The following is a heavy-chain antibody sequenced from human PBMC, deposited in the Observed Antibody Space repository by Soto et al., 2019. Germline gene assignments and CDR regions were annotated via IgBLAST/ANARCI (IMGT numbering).Heavy chain of an antibody. CDR2: IIPIFGTA. Sequence: SMKVSCKASGGTFSSYAISWVRQAPGQGLEWMGGIIPIFGTANYAQKFQGRVTITADESTSTAYMELSSLRSEDTAVYYCARDPRVTRGGYENWFDPWGQGTLVTVSS. CDR1: GGTFSSYA. J-gene: IGHJ5*02. D-gene: IGHD3-22*01. V-gene: IGHV1-69*13. CDR3: ARDPRVTRGGYENWFDP.